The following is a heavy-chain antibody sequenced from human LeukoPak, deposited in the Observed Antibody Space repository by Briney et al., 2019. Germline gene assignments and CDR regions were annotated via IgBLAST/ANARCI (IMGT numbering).Heavy chain of an antibody. V-gene: IGHV3-33*01. CDR3: AREWGRIAVAGGPGY. D-gene: IGHD6-19*01. CDR1: GFPFSNYG. J-gene: IGHJ4*02. Sequence: PGGSLRLSCEVSGFPFSNYGMHWVRQAPGKGLEWVALIWYDGRTKFHADSVKGRFTISRDNFENTLYLQMSSLRVEDTAVYYCAREWGRIAVAGGPGYWGQGTLVTVSS. CDR2: IWYDGRTK.